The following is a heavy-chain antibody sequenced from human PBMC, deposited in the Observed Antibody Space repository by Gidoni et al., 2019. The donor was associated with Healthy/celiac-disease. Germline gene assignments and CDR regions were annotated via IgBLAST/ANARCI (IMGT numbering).Heavy chain of an antibody. J-gene: IGHJ3*02. CDR2: IIPIFGTA. Sequence: QVQLVQSGAEVKKPGSSVKVSCKASGGTFSSYAISGVRQAAGQGLEWIGGIIPIFGTANYAQKFQGRVTITADESTSTAYMELSSLRSEDTAVYYCARGRAVAGSDAFDIWGQGTMVTVSS. V-gene: IGHV1-69*01. CDR3: ARGRAVAGSDAFDI. CDR1: GGTFSSYA. D-gene: IGHD6-19*01.